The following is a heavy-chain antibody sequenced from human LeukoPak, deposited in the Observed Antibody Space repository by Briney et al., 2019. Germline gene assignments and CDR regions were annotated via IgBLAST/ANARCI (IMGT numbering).Heavy chain of an antibody. CDR2: ISSNGGST. CDR3: ARDRIPDSGSYPSDAFDI. Sequence: PGGSLRLSCAASGFTFSSYAMHWVRQAPGKGLEYVSAISSNGGSTYYANSVKGRFTISRDNSKNTLYLQMGSLRAEDVAVYYCARDRIPDSGSYPSDAFDIWGQGTMVTVSS. V-gene: IGHV3-64*01. J-gene: IGHJ3*02. CDR1: GFTFSSYA. D-gene: IGHD1-26*01.